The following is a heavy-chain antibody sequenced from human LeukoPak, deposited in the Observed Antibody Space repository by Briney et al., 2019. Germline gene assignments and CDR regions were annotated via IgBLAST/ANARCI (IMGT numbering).Heavy chain of an antibody. CDR1: GGTFSSYA. J-gene: IGHJ4*02. Sequence: ASVKVSCKASGGTFSSYAISWVRQAPGQGLEWMGWINAGNGNTKYSQKFQGRVTITRDTSASTAYMELSSLRSEDTAVYYCARVGYGSGSYYNLDPFDYWGQGTLVTVSS. V-gene: IGHV1-3*01. CDR3: ARVGYGSGSYYNLDPFDY. CDR2: INAGNGNT. D-gene: IGHD3-10*01.